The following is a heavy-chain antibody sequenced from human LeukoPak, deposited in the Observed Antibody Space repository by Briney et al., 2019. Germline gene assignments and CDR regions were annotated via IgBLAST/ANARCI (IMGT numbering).Heavy chain of an antibody. CDR1: GGSISSYY. Sequence: ETLSLTCTVSGGSISSYYWSWIRQPPGKGLEWIGYIYYSGSTNYNPSPKSRVTISVDTSKNQFSLKLSSVTAADTAVYYCARGGSYFSFGAYYYYMDVWGKGTTVTVSS. D-gene: IGHD1-26*01. J-gene: IGHJ6*03. CDR3: ARGGSYFSFGAYYYYMDV. CDR2: IYYSGST. V-gene: IGHV4-59*01.